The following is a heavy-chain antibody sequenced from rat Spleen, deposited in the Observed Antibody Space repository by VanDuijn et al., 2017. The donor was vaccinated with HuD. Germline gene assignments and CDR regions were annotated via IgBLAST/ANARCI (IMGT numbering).Heavy chain of an antibody. D-gene: IGHD1-6*01. CDR2: IQSGGST. Sequence: QVQLKESGPGLVQPSQTLSLTCTVSGFSLTSYHVHWVRQPPGKGLEWMGRIQSGGSTDYNSALKSRLSISRDTSKSQAFLKMNSLQTEDTATYYCARDGYTLFDYWGQGVMVTVSS. CDR3: ARDGYTLFDY. V-gene: IGHV2-27*01. J-gene: IGHJ2*01. CDR1: GFSLTSYH.